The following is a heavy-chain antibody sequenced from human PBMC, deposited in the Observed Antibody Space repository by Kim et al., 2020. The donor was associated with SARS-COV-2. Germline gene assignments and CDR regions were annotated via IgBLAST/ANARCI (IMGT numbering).Heavy chain of an antibody. CDR1: GFTFSSYG. D-gene: IGHD6-19*01. V-gene: IGHV3-33*01. CDR2: IWYDGSNK. J-gene: IGHJ4*02. CDR3: ARDLAVAVAGTPLGY. Sequence: GGSLRLSCAASGFTFSSYGMHWVRQAPGKGLEWVAVIWYDGSNKYYADSVKGRFTISRDNSKNTLYLQMNSLRAEDTAVYYCARDLAVAVAGTPLGYWGQGTLVTVSS.